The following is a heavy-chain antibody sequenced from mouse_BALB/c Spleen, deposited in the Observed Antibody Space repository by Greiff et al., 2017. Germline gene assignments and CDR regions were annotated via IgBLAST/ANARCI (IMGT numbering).Heavy chain of an antibody. D-gene: IGHD2-14*01. CDR3: ARDGAYYRYDGYAMDY. V-gene: IGHV2-6-7*01. CDR1: GFSLTGYG. CDR2: IWGDGST. J-gene: IGHJ4*01. Sequence: VQLQQSGPGLVAPSQSLSITCTVSGFSLTGYGVNWVRQPPGKGLEWLGMIWGDGSTDYNSALKSRLSISKDNSKSQVFLKMNSLQTDDTARYYCARDGAYYRYDGYAMDYWGQGTSVTVSS.